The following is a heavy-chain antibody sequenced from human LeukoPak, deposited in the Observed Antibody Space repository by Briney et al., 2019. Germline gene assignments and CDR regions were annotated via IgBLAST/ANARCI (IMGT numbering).Heavy chain of an antibody. D-gene: IGHD3-3*01. Sequence: GGSLRLSCAGSGFTFKDYYLNWIRQAPGKGLEWVSYISGGSTYTNYANSVKGRFTISRNNARNSLFLQMNSLTAEDTAIYYCARSLISAVIGMDVWGQGTAVTVSS. CDR2: ISGGSTYT. CDR3: ARSLISAVIGMDV. CDR1: GFTFKDYY. J-gene: IGHJ6*02. V-gene: IGHV3-11*06.